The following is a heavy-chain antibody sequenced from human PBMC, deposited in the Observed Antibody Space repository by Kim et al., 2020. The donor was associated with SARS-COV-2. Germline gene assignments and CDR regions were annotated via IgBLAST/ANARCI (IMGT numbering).Heavy chain of an antibody. J-gene: IGHJ4*02. CDR3: ARGTLGVAAAGDDY. Sequence: SETLSLTCTVSGYSISSGYYWGWIRQPPGKGLEWIGSIYHSGSTYYNPSLKSRVTISVDTSKNQFSLKLSSVTAADTAVYYCARGTLGVAAAGDDYWGQGTLVTVSS. V-gene: IGHV4-38-2*02. D-gene: IGHD6-13*01. CDR1: GYSISSGYY. CDR2: IYHSGST.